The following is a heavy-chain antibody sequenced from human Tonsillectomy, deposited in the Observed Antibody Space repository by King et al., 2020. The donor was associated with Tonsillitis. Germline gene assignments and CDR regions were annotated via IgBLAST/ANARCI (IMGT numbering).Heavy chain of an antibody. D-gene: IGHD2-21*02. CDR1: GGSISGYS. CDR2: VDTSGST. CDR3: ARLPRRLSRVDS. V-gene: IGHV4-4*07. J-gene: IGHJ4*02. Sequence: QLQESGPGLVKPSETLSLICTVSGGSISGYSWSWIRQPAGKGLEWIGRVDTSGSTDYNPSLKSRVTVSVDTSKNQFSLHLNTVTAADTAIYICARLPRRLSRVDSWRQGTLVTVSS.